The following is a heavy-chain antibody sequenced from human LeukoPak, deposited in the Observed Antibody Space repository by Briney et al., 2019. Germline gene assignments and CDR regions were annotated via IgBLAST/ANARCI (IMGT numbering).Heavy chain of an antibody. D-gene: IGHD1-26*01. V-gene: IGHV4-31*11. Sequence: SETLSLTCAVSGASISSFGYYWSRVRQHPGKGLEWIGCIYYSGSTYYNPSLKSRAAISVDTSKSHFSLKLSSVTAADTAVYFCARGSLPSWFDPWGQGTLITVSS. CDR3: ARGSLPSWFDP. CDR1: GASISSFGYY. CDR2: IYYSGST. J-gene: IGHJ5*02.